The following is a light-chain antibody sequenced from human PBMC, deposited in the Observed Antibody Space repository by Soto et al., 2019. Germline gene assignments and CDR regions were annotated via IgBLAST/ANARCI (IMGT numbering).Light chain of an antibody. CDR1: QTLLYFANNLNY. CDR2: WAS. J-gene: IGKJ1*01. CDR3: QQYINDLPA. V-gene: IGKV4-1*01. Sequence: IVMTQSPESLALSLGERATINCKSSQTLLYFANNLNYLAWYQQKPGQPPRLLIYWASTRESGVPDRFSGSGSGTDLTLTISSLQAEDVAVYYCQQYINDLPAFGQGTKVDIK.